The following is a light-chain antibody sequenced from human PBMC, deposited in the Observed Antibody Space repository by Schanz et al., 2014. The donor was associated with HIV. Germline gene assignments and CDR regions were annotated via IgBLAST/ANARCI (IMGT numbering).Light chain of an antibody. CDR3: SSYIRSTTPVV. CDR2: DVS. V-gene: IGLV2-14*01. J-gene: IGLJ2*01. CDR1: SSDVGGYNY. Sequence: QSVLTQPASVSGSPGQSIAISCTGTSSDVGGYNYVSWYQQHPGKAPKLIIFDVSERPSAVPDRFSGSKSGNTASLTISGLQAEDEADYYCSSYIRSTTPVVFGGGTKLTVL.